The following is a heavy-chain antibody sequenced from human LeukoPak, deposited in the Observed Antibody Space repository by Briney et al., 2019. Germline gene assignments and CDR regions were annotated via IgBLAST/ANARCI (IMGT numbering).Heavy chain of an antibody. V-gene: IGHV1-18*01. J-gene: IGHJ4*02. CDR3: ARVNEITFGGVSYFDY. Sequence: ASVKVSCKASGYTFTSYGISWVRQAPGQGLEWMGWISAYNGNTKSAQKLQGRVTMTTDTSTSTAYMELRSLRSDDTAVYYCARVNEITFGGVSYFDYWGQGTLVTVSS. CDR2: ISAYNGNT. CDR1: GYTFTSYG. D-gene: IGHD3-16*01.